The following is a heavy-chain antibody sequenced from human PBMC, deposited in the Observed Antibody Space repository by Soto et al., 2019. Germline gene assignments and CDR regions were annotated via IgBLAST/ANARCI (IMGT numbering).Heavy chain of an antibody. Sequence: SETLSLTCTVSGGSISSYYWSWIRQPPGKGLEWIGYIYYSGSTNYNPSLKSRVTISVDTSKNQFSLKLSSVTAADTAVYYCARGYSSSGEDWFDPWGQGTLVTVSS. CDR2: IYYSGST. CDR1: GGSISSYY. CDR3: ARGYSSSGEDWFDP. V-gene: IGHV4-59*01. D-gene: IGHD6-13*01. J-gene: IGHJ5*02.